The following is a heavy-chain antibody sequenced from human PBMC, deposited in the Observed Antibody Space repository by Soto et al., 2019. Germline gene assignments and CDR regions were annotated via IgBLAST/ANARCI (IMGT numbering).Heavy chain of an antibody. CDR1: GFTFSDYY. V-gene: IGHV3-11*01. CDR3: ARNTISAAGADYYGLDV. J-gene: IGHJ6*02. CDR2: MSSSGVTV. Sequence: GGSLRLSCAGSGFTFSDYYMSWIRQAPGQGLEWVSYMSSSGVTVFYADSVKGRFTISRDNAKNSLYLQMYSLRAEDSAVYYCARNTISAAGADYYGLDVWGQGTTVTVSS. D-gene: IGHD6-13*01.